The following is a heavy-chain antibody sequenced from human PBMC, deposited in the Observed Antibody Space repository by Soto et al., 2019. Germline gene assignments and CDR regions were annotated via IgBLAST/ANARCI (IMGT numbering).Heavy chain of an antibody. J-gene: IGHJ5*02. CDR3: ARDMDIVGQFDA. V-gene: IGHV3-7*03. CDR1: GFTFTMYW. D-gene: IGHD2-2*03. Sequence: EVQLVDSGGGLVQPGGSLRLSCAASGFTFTMYWMSWVRQAPGKGLEWVANIKEDGSEKNYVDSVKGRFTISRDNAHNSLYLQMNSLRGEDTAVYYCARDMDIVGQFDAWGQGTLVTVSS. CDR2: IKEDGSEK.